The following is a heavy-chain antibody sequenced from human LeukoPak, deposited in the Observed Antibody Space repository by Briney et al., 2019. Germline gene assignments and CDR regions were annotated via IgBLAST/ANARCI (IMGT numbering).Heavy chain of an antibody. Sequence: GGSLRLSCAASGFTFSSHAMSWVRQAPGKGLEWVSAISGSGGSTYYADSVKGRFTISRDNSKNTLYLQMNSLRAEDTGVYYCAKGIGSGSYYYYYMDVWGKGTTVTVSS. CDR3: AKGIGSGSYYYYYMDV. CDR1: GFTFSSHA. V-gene: IGHV3-23*01. CDR2: ISGSGGST. D-gene: IGHD3-10*01. J-gene: IGHJ6*03.